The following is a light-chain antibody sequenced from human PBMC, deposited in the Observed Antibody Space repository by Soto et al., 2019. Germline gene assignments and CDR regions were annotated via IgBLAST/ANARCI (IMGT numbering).Light chain of an antibody. CDR3: CSYAGSSTFSYV. CDR2: EGS. J-gene: IGLJ1*01. Sequence: LTQPASVSGSPGQSVTVSCTGTSSDVGSYNLVSWYQQHPGKAPKLMIYEGSKRPSGVSNRFSGSKSGNTASLTISGLQAEDEADYYCCSYAGSSTFSYVFGTGTKVTVL. CDR1: SSDVGSYNL. V-gene: IGLV2-23*03.